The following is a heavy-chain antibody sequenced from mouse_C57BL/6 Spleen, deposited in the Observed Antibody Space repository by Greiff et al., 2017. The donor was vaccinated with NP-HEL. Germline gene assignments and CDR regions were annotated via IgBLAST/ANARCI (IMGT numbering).Heavy chain of an antibody. J-gene: IGHJ4*01. CDR1: GFTFSSYT. V-gene: IGHV5-9*01. CDR3: ARDMFAYYAMDY. CDR2: ISGGGGNT. Sequence: EVQLVESGGGLVKPGGSLKLSCAASGFTFSSYTMSWVRQTPEKRLEWVATISGGGGNTYYPDSVKGRFTISRDNAKNTLYLQMSSLRSEDTALYYCARDMFAYYAMDYWGQGTSGTVSS.